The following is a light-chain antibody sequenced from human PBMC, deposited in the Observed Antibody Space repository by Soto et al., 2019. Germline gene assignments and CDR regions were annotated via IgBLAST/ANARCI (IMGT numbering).Light chain of an antibody. V-gene: IGKV3-20*01. CDR2: GAS. CDR1: QSVSASY. J-gene: IGKJ2*01. CDR3: QQYGSSPPEYT. Sequence: EIVLTQSPGTLSLSPWERANLSRRASQSVSASYLAWYQQIPGQAPRLLIYGASSRATGIPDRFSGGGSGTDFTLTISRLEPEDFAVYYCQQYGSSPPEYTFGQGNKLEIK.